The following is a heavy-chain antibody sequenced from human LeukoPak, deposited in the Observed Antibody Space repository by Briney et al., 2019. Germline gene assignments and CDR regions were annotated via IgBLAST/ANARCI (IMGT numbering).Heavy chain of an antibody. D-gene: IGHD5-18*01. CDR3: ARGPGIQLWLHYFDY. V-gene: IGHV4-39*07. J-gene: IGHJ4*02. CDR2: INHSGST. Sequence: SETLSLTCTVSGGSISSSSYYWSWIRQPPGKGLEWIGEINHSGSTNYNPSFKSRVTISVDTSKNQFSLKLSSVTAADTAVYYCARGPGIQLWLHYFDYWGQGTLVTVSS. CDR1: GGSISSSSYY.